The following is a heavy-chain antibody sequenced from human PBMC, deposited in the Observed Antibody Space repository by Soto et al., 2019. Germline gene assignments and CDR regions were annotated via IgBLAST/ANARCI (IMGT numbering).Heavy chain of an antibody. Sequence: EVQLVESGGGLVQPGRSLRLSCEASGFTFDEYAMHWVRQAPGKGLEWVAGITWNSINVGYAESVKGRFTISRDNAKKSLYLHMDSLRVDDTAFYHCVKALSTSWPNWFDPWGQGTLVTVSS. J-gene: IGHJ5*02. D-gene: IGHD2-2*01. V-gene: IGHV3-9*01. CDR1: GFTFDEYA. CDR2: ITWNSINV. CDR3: VKALSTSWPNWFDP.